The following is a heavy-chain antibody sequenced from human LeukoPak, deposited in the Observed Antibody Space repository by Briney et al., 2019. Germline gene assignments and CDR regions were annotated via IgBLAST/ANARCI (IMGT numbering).Heavy chain of an antibody. CDR1: GGTFSSYA. CDR2: VIPIFGTA. J-gene: IGHJ6*02. V-gene: IGHV1-69*13. D-gene: IGHD6-19*01. CDR3: ARTRGSGWYLEPDYYYGMDV. Sequence: ASVKVSCKASGGTFSSYAISWVRQAPGQGLEWMGGVIPIFGTANYAQKFQGGVTITADESTSTAYMELSSLRSEDTAVYYCARTRGSGWYLEPDYYYGMDVWGQGTTVTVSS.